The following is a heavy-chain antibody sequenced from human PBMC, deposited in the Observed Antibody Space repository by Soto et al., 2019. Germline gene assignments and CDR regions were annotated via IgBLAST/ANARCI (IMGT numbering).Heavy chain of an antibody. Sequence: QVQLQESGPGLVKPSQTLSLTCTVSGGSISSGGYYWTWIRQHPGKGLEWIGYIYYSRSTYYNPSPXSXXTISVDTSKNPVSLKLSSVTAADTAGYYCAREPLAWGQGTLVTVSS. CDR3: AREPLA. J-gene: IGHJ4*02. D-gene: IGHD3-3*02. V-gene: IGHV4-31*03. CDR2: IYYSRST. CDR1: GGSISSGGYY.